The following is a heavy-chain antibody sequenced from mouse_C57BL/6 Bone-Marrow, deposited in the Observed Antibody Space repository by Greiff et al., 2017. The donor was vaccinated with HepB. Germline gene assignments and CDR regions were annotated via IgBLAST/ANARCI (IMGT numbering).Heavy chain of an antibody. CDR2: ISDGGSYT. J-gene: IGHJ2*01. CDR1: GFTFSSYA. V-gene: IGHV5-4*01. D-gene: IGHD2-5*01. CDR3: AREDSNHY. Sequence: EVQRVESGGGLVKPGGSLKLSCAASGFTFSSYAMSWVRQTPEKRLEWVATISDGGSYTYYPDNVKGRFTISRDNAKNNLYLQMSHLKSEDTAMYYCAREDSNHYWGQGTTLTVSS.